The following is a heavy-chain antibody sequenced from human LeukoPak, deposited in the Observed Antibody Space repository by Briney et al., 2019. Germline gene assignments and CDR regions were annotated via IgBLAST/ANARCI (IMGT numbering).Heavy chain of an antibody. Sequence: SETLSLTCTVSGGSISSYYWSWIRQPPGQGLEWSGYIYYSGSTNYNPSLKSRVTISVDTSKNQFSLKLSSVTAADTAVYYCARRAYYDILTGYYGAFDIWGQGTMVTVSS. CDR2: IYYSGST. CDR3: ARRAYYDILTGYYGAFDI. CDR1: GGSISSYY. D-gene: IGHD3-9*01. V-gene: IGHV4-59*01. J-gene: IGHJ3*02.